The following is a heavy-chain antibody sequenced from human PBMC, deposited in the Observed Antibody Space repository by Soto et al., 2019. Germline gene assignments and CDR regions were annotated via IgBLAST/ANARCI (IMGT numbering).Heavy chain of an antibody. CDR1: GFTVSSNY. J-gene: IGHJ6*02. CDR3: ARDRGSYSYYGMDV. CDR2: IYSGGST. Sequence: EVQLVESGGGLVQPGGSLRLSCAASGFTVSSNYMSWVRQAPGKRLEWVSVIYSGGSTYYADSVKGRFTISRHNSKNTLSLQMNSLRAEDTAVYYYARDRGSYSYYGMDVWGQGTTVTVSS. D-gene: IGHD1-26*01. V-gene: IGHV3-53*04.